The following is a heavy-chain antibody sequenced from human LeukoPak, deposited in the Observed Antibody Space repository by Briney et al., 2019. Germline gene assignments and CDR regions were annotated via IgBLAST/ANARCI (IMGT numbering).Heavy chain of an antibody. CDR1: GGSFSGYY. Sequence: PSETLSLTCAVYGGSFSGYYRSWIRQPPGKGLEWIGEINHSGSTNYNPSLKSRVTISVDTSKNQFSLKLSSATAADTAVYYCARGTHDSSGYYFDYWGQGTLVTVSS. D-gene: IGHD3-22*01. V-gene: IGHV4-34*01. CDR3: ARGTHDSSGYYFDY. CDR2: INHSGST. J-gene: IGHJ4*02.